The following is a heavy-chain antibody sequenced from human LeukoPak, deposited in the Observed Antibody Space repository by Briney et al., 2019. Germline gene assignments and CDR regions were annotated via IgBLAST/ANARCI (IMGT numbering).Heavy chain of an antibody. J-gene: IGHJ4*02. Sequence: ASVKVSCKASGYTFTRYYMHWVRQAPGQGLEWMGIISPSGASTSYAQKFQGRVTMTRDASTSTVYMELSSLRSEDTAVYYCTRGGYGGPRVAFDYWGQGTLVTVSS. D-gene: IGHD1-1*01. CDR1: GYTFTRYY. CDR2: ISPSGAST. CDR3: TRGGYGGPRVAFDY. V-gene: IGHV1-46*01.